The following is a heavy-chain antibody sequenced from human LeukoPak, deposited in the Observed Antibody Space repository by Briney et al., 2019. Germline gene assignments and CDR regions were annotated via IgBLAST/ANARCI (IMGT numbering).Heavy chain of an antibody. CDR2: TYYRSKWCN. CDR1: GDSFSSNSAA. J-gene: IGHJ4*02. D-gene: IGHD3-10*01. CDR3: ARKMFGSETYSFDY. Sequence: SQTLSLTCAISGDSFSSNSAAWNWIRQSPSRGLEWLGRTYYRSKWCNDYAVSVKSRITINPDTSKNQFSLKLSSVTAADTAVYYCARKMFGSETYSFDYWGQGTLVTVSS. V-gene: IGHV6-1*01.